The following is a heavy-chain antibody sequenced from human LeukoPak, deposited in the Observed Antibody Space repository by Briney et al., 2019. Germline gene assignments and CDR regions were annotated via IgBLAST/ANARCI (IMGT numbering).Heavy chain of an antibody. J-gene: IGHJ6*02. CDR3: ARTPVGFTVRGVLYSFCTDG. Sequence: ASVKVSCKASGYTFTDYYMHWVRQAPGQGLEWMGWINPKSGDTNYAQKFQGRVTMTRDTSNSTAYMEMASLKADDTAVYYCARTPVGFTVRGVLYSFCTDGSGQGTTVTASS. CDR2: INPKSGDT. CDR1: GYTFTDYY. D-gene: IGHD3-10*01. V-gene: IGHV1-2*02.